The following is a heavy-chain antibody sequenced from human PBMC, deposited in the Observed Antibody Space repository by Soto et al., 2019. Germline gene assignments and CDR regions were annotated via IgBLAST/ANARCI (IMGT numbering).Heavy chain of an antibody. D-gene: IGHD2-15*01. J-gene: IGHJ4*02. Sequence: EVQLVESGGGLVQPGRSLRLSCAASGFPFQHYAMHWVRRSPGKGLEWVSGIRWNGDDMGYADSVRGRFTISRDNAKNPLYLQMSRLRAEDTAFYYCAQDGGYCSGGNCYFDSWGQGTLVTVSS. CDR2: IRWNGDDM. CDR3: AQDGGYCSGGNCYFDS. CDR1: GFPFQHYA. V-gene: IGHV3-9*01.